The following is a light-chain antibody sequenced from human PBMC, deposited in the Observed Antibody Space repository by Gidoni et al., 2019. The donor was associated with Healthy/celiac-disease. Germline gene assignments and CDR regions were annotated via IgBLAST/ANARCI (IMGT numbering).Light chain of an antibody. CDR1: QGISSY. Sequence: DIHLTHSLSFLSASVGDRVTITCRASQGISSYLAWYQQKPGKAPKLLIYAASTLQSGVPSRFSGSGSGTEFTLTISSLQPEDFATYYCQQLNSYPRITFGQGTRLEIK. CDR2: AAS. CDR3: QQLNSYPRIT. J-gene: IGKJ5*01. V-gene: IGKV1-9*01.